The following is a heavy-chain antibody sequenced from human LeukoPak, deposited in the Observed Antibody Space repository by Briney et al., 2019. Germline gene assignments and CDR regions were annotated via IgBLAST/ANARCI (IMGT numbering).Heavy chain of an antibody. D-gene: IGHD3-10*01. CDR2: IYYSGST. CDR3: ARGRGYYYGPANGMDV. CDR1: GGSIRSYY. J-gene: IGHJ6*02. Sequence: SETLSLTCTVSGGSIRSYYWSWIRQPPGKGLEGIGYIYYSGSTNYNPSLKSRVTISVDTSKNQFSLKLSSVTAADTAVYYCARGRGYYYGPANGMDVWGQGTTVTVSS. V-gene: IGHV4-59*12.